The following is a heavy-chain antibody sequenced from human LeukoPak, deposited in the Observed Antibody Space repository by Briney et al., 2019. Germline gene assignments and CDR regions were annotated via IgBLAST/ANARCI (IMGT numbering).Heavy chain of an antibody. D-gene: IGHD6-19*01. CDR2: IYYSGST. J-gene: IGHJ4*02. Sequence: PSETLSLTCTVSGGSISSSSYYWGWIRQPPGKGLEWIGSIYYSGSTYYNPSLESRVTISVDTSKNQFSLKLSSVTAADTAVYYCAKAQVSVAGYDYWGQGTLVTVSS. V-gene: IGHV4-39*07. CDR3: AKAQVSVAGYDY. CDR1: GGSISSSSYY.